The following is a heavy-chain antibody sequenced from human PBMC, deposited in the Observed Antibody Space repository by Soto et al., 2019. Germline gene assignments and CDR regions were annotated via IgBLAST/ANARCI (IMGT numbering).Heavy chain of an antibody. J-gene: IGHJ4*02. CDR2: IYYTGAT. D-gene: IGHD6-25*01. V-gene: IGHV4-4*02. CDR1: SGSISTGNW. CDR3: ARVFSSGSGWMYYFDF. Sequence: QVELQESGPRLVKSSGTLSLTCEVSSGSISTGNWWSWVRQPPGKGLEWIGEIYYTGATNSNPSLKSPVTTTIDKSKDQFSLILTSATAADTAVHYCARVFSSGSGWMYYFDFWGQGILVSVSS.